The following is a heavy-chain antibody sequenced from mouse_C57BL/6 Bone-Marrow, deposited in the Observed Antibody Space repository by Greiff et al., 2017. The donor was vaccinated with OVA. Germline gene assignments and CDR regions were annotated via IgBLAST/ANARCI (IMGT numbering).Heavy chain of an antibody. D-gene: IGHD2-5*01. CDR3: TRVYSNSYAMDY. Sequence: LQESGAELVRPGASVTLSCKASGYTFTDYEMHWVKQTPVHGLEWIGAIDPETGGTAYNQKFKGKAILTADKSSSTAYMELRSLTSEDSAVYYGTRVYSNSYAMDYWGQGTSVTVTS. CDR1: GYTFTDYE. J-gene: IGHJ4*01. V-gene: IGHV1-15*01. CDR2: IDPETGGT.